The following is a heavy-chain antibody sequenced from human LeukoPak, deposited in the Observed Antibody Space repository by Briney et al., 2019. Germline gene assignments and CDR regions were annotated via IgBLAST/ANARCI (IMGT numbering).Heavy chain of an antibody. CDR1: GFTFSSYG. CDR3: AKRVPYSSSSVYFEY. D-gene: IGHD6-6*01. J-gene: IGHJ4*02. CDR2: ISDNGADT. V-gene: IGHV3-23*01. Sequence: GGSLRLSCAASGFTFSSYGMNWVRQAPGKGLEWVSSISDNGADTYYADSVKGRFTISRDNSKNTLLLQMNSLRVDDTAVYYCAKRVPYSSSSVYFEYWGQGTLVTVSS.